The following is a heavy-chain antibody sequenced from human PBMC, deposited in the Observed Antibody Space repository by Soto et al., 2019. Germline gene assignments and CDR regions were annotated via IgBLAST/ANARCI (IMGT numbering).Heavy chain of an antibody. CDR1: GFGFNTYG. Sequence: QEQLVESGGGVVQPGRSLRLSCAACGFGFNTYGMNWIRQAPGRGLEWVALIWYHGAYEYYADSVKGRFTISRDNSRNTLYLQMNSLKAEDTAVYYCARTRRGETAIITDGLDLWGQGTQVTVSS. V-gene: IGHV3-33*01. J-gene: IGHJ5*02. CDR3: ARTRRGETAIITDGLDL. D-gene: IGHD5-18*01. CDR2: IWYHGAYE.